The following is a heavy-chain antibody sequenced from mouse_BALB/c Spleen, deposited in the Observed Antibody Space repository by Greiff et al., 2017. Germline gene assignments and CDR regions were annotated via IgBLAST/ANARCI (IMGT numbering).Heavy chain of an antibody. V-gene: IGHV1-39*01. D-gene: IGHD2-2*01. CDR1: GYSFTGYN. Sequence: VHVKQSGPELEKPGASVKISCKASGYSFTGYNMNWVKQSNGKSLEWIGNIDPYYGGTSYNQKFKGKATLTVDKSSSTAYMQLKSLTSEDSAVYYCATLEDGYGEDYWGQGTSVTVSS. CDR2: IDPYYGGT. J-gene: IGHJ4*01. CDR3: ATLEDGYGEDY.